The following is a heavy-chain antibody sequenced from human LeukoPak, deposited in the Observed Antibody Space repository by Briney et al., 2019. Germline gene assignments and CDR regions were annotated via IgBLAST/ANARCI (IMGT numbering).Heavy chain of an antibody. D-gene: IGHD6-19*01. Sequence: GGSLRLSCAASGFTFDDYAMHWVRQAPGKGLEWVSLISWDGGSTYYADSVKGRFTISRDNSKNSLYLQMNSLRAEDTALYYCAAISRTVAGTVYWGQGTLVTVSS. CDR1: GFTFDDYA. J-gene: IGHJ4*02. CDR3: AAISRTVAGTVY. CDR2: ISWDGGST. V-gene: IGHV3-43D*03.